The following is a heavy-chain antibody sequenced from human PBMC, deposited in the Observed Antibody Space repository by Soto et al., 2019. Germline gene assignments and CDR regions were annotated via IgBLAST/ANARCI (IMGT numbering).Heavy chain of an antibody. V-gene: IGHV3-23*01. CDR2: ISGSGGST. CDR1: GFTLSSYA. D-gene: IGHD3-22*01. CDR3: AKDMYYYDSSGRNSFDY. J-gene: IGHJ4*02. Sequence: GGSLRLSCAASGFTLSSYAMSWVRQAPGKGLEWVSAISGSGGSTYYADSVKGRFTISRDNSKNTLYLQMNSLRAEDTAVYYCAKDMYYYDSSGRNSFDYWGQGTLVTVSS.